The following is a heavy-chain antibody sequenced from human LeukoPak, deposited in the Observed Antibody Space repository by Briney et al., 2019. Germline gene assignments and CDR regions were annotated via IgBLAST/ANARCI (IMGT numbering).Heavy chain of an antibody. CDR1: GGSISTSSYY. CDR2: INHSGST. J-gene: IGHJ6*03. D-gene: IGHD3-10*01. CDR3: ARQGVTMVRGVILTDYYYYYYMDV. Sequence: SETLSLTCTVSGGSISTSSYYWGWVRQPPGKGLEWIGEINHSGSTNYNPSLKSRVTISVDTSKNQFSLKLSSVTAADTAVYYCARQGVTMVRGVILTDYYYYYYMDVWGKGTTVTISS. V-gene: IGHV4-39*01.